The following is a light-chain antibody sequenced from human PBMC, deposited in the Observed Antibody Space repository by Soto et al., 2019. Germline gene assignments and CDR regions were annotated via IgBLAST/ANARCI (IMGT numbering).Light chain of an antibody. J-gene: IGKJ1*01. CDR1: QSVFNNH. V-gene: IGKV3-20*01. CDR3: QQYGSSPTT. Sequence: EIVLTQTPGTLSLSPGEHATLSCRASQSVFNNHIGWYQQKPGQAPRRLIFGASFRATGIPDRFSGSGSGTDFTLTISRLEPEDFAVYYCQQYGSSPTTFGQGTKVDIK. CDR2: GAS.